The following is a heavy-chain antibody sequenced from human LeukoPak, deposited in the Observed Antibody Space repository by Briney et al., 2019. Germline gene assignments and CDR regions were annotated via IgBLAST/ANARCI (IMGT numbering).Heavy chain of an antibody. CDR2: ISESGAST. J-gene: IGHJ4*02. CDR1: AFTFNTFDNFA. Sequence: GGSLRLSCSVSAFTFNTFDNFAMNWVRQAPGKGLEWVAAISESGASTYYAASVKGRFTISRDNSENTLYLQMHGLRAGDTAVYYCAKDRVTTVTLFDHWGQGALVTVSS. D-gene: IGHD4-17*01. V-gene: IGHV3-23*01. CDR3: AKDRVTTVTLFDH.